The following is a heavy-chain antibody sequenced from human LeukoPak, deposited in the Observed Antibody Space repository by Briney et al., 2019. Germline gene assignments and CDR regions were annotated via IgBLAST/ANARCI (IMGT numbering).Heavy chain of an antibody. D-gene: IGHD3-3*01. CDR3: AKDNYDFWSGYYENGMDV. Sequence: PGGSLRLSCAASGFAFDDYAMHWVRQAPGKGLEWVSGISWNSGSIGYADSVKGRFTISRDNAKNSLYLQMNSLRAEDTALYYCAKDNYDFWSGYYENGMDVWGQGTTVTVSS. CDR2: ISWNSGSI. J-gene: IGHJ6*02. V-gene: IGHV3-9*01. CDR1: GFAFDDYA.